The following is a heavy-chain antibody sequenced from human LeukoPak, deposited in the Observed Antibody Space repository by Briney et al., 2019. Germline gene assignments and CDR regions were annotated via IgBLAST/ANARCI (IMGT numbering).Heavy chain of an antibody. CDR3: ARDYGTGTFDY. CDR2: ISSSGSTI. CDR1: GFTFSSYE. Sequence: GSLRLSCAASGFTFSSYEMNWVRQAPGKGLEWVSYISSSGSTIYYADSVKGRFTISRDDAKKSLILQMNSLRAEDTAVYYCARDYGTGTFDYWGQGTLVIVSS. V-gene: IGHV3-48*03. D-gene: IGHD1/OR15-1a*01. J-gene: IGHJ4*02.